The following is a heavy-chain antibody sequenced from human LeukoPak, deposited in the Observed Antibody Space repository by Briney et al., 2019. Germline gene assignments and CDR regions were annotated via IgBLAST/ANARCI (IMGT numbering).Heavy chain of an antibody. J-gene: IGHJ6*03. D-gene: IGHD1-1*01. CDR1: GGSISSYY. CDR3: ARDGRVGTTGTTRYYYYMDV. V-gene: IGHV4-4*07. CDR2: IYTSGST. Sequence: SETLSLTCTVSGGSISSYYWSWIRQPAGKGLEWIGRIYTSGSTNYNPSLKSRVTMSVDTSKNQFSLKLSSVTAADTAVYYCARDGRVGTTGTTRYYYYMDVWGKGTTVTVSS.